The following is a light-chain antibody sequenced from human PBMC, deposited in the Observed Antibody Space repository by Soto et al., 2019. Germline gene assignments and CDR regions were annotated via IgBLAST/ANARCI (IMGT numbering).Light chain of an antibody. CDR2: WAS. V-gene: IGKV4-1*01. J-gene: IGKJ1*01. CDR3: QQSYNTPWT. Sequence: DIVMTQSPDSLAVSLGERATINCKSSQSVLYSSNNKNDLAWYQQKAGQPPKLLISWASTRESGVPDRFSGSGSGTDFTLTISSLQAEDAAVYYCQQSYNTPWTFGQGTKVEIK. CDR1: QSVLYSSNNKND.